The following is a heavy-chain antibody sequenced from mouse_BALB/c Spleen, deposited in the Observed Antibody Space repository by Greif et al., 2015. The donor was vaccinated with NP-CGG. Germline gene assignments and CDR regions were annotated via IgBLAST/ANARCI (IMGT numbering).Heavy chain of an antibody. V-gene: IGHV5-4*02. D-gene: IGHD1-1*01. CDR3: ARDDYGSSYVGLYWYFDV. CDR1: GFTFSDYY. J-gene: IGHJ1*01. CDR2: ISDGGSYT. Sequence: EVMLVESGGGLVKPGGSLKLSCAASGFTFSDYYMYWVRQTPEKRLEWVATISDGGSYTYYPDSVKGRFTISRDNAKNNLYLQMSSLKSEDTAMYYCARDDYGSSYVGLYWYFDVWGAGTTVTVSS.